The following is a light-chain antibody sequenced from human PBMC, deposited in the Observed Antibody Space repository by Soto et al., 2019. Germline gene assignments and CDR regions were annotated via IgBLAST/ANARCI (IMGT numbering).Light chain of an antibody. CDR1: QSISGW. Sequence: DIQMTQSPSTLAASVVGRVTITWRASQSISGWLAWYQQKPGKAPKLLIYDASSLESGVPSRFSGSGSGTEFTLTISSLQPDDFATYYCQKYNSYSRKFGQGTKVDIK. J-gene: IGKJ1*01. CDR3: QKYNSYSRK. CDR2: DAS. V-gene: IGKV1-5*01.